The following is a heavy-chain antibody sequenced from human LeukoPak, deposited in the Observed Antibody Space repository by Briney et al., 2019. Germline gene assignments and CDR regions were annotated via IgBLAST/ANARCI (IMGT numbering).Heavy chain of an antibody. D-gene: IGHD3-22*01. J-gene: IGHJ6*03. V-gene: IGHV4-4*09. CDR3: ASLSRHSVKGRYYYYYYMDV. CDR1: GGSISSYY. Sequence: SETLSLTCTVSGGSISSYYWSWIRQPPGKGLEWIGYIYTSGSTNYNPSLKSRVTVSVDTSKNQFSLKLSSVTAADTAVYYCASLSRHSVKGRYYYYYYMDVWGKGTTVTVSS. CDR2: IYTSGST.